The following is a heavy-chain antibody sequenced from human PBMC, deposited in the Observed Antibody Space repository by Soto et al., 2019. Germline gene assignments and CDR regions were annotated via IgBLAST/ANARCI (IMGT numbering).Heavy chain of an antibody. V-gene: IGHV3-7*03. CDR2: IPQDGVDG. J-gene: IGHJ6*02. D-gene: IGHD2-21*02. CDR3: ARDHLILPAHDFFYGSDV. Sequence: GGALRLSCEVSGFIFSMYSMSWVRQTPGKGLEWVAKIPQDGVDGHYADAVKGRFTISRDNGKNSLYLQMNNLRAEDTAVYYCARDHLILPAHDFFYGSDVWGRGATVTVSS. CDR1: GFIFSMYS.